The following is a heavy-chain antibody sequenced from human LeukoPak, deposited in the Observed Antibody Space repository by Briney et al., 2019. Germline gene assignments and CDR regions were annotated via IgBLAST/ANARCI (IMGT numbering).Heavy chain of an antibody. D-gene: IGHD3-22*01. J-gene: IGHJ4*02. CDR3: ARDSDYDSSGYFDY. CDR1: GFTFSSYE. CDR2: ISSSGSTI. V-gene: IGHV3-48*03. Sequence: GGSLRLSCAASGFTFSSYEMNWVRQAPGKGLEWVSYISSSGSTIYYADSVKGRFTISRDNAKNSLYLQMNSLRAEDTPVYYCARDSDYDSSGYFDYWGQGTLVSVSS.